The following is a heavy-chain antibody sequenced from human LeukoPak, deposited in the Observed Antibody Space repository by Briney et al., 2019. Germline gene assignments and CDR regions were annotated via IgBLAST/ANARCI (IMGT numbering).Heavy chain of an antibody. CDR2: ISSSSSTI. J-gene: IGHJ1*01. Sequence: AGGSLRLSCAASGFTFSSYSMTWVRQAPGKGLEWVSYISSSSSTIYYADSVKGRFTISRDSAKKSLYLQMNSLTVEDTAVYYCARCSSWYLEYFQLWGQGTLVTVSS. CDR1: GFTFSSYS. CDR3: ARCSSWYLEYFQL. D-gene: IGHD6-13*01. V-gene: IGHV3-48*01.